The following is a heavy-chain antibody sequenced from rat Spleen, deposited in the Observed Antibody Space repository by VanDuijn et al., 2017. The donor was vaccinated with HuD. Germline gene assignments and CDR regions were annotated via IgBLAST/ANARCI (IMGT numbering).Heavy chain of an antibody. Sequence: EVQLVESGGGLVQPGRSLKLSCVASGFTFNNYWMSWIRQAPTKGLEWVASISPSGGNTYYPDSVKGRFTISRDNAKSTLYLQMDSLRSEDTATYYCARMGYRNFIPYWYFDFWGPGTMVTVSS. CDR3: ARMGYRNFIPYWYFDF. V-gene: IGHV5-31*01. CDR1: GFTFNNYW. CDR2: ISPSGGNT. J-gene: IGHJ1*01. D-gene: IGHD1-1*01.